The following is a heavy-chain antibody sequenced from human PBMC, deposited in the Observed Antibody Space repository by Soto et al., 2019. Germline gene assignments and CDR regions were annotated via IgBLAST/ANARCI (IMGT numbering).Heavy chain of an antibody. CDR2: IKQDGSEK. V-gene: IGHV3-7*01. CDR3: ARVVVPAARGWFDP. Sequence: PGGYLRLSCAASGFPFSSYWMSWVRQAPGKGLEWVANIKQDGSEKYYVDSVKGRFTISRDNAKNSLYLQMNSLRAEDTAVYYCARVVVPAARGWFDPWGQGNLVTVSS. CDR1: GFPFSSYW. J-gene: IGHJ5*02. D-gene: IGHD2-2*01.